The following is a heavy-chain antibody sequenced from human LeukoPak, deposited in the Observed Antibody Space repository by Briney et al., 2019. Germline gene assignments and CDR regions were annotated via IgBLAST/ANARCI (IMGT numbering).Heavy chain of an antibody. J-gene: IGHJ6*02. Sequence: GGSLRLSCAACGFAFNDYWMNWVRQVPGKGLMWVARINSDGTRTTYADPVKGRFTVSRDNAKNTLYLQMNSLRAEDTAVYYCARDRSRWSIAPDADVWGQGTTVIVSS. CDR1: GFAFNDYW. CDR3: ARDRSRWSIAPDADV. V-gene: IGHV3-74*01. CDR2: INSDGTRT. D-gene: IGHD2-15*01.